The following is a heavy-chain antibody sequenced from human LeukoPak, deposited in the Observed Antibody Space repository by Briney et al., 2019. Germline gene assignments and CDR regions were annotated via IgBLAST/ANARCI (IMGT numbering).Heavy chain of an antibody. V-gene: IGHV4-4*02. CDR2: IYYSGST. J-gene: IGHJ6*03. CDR3: ARTTEGYCRGGSCYYYYYYMDV. D-gene: IGHD2-15*01. CDR1: GGSLSSSNW. Sequence: PSGTLSLTCAVSGGSLSSSNWWSWVRQPPGKGLEWIGYIYYSGSTNYNPSLKSRVTISVDTSKNQFSLKLSSVTAADTAVYYCARTTEGYCRGGSCYYYYYYMDVWGKGTTVTVSS.